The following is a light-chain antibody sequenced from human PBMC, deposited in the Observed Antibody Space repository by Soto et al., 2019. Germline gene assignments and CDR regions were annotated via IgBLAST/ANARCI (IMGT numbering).Light chain of an antibody. CDR2: DAS. CDR3: QHYNSYPWT. J-gene: IGKJ1*01. Sequence: DIQVTQSPSTLSASVGDGVTITCRASQSISSWLAWYQQKPGKAPKLLIYDASSLESGVPSRFSGSGSGTEFTLTISSLQPDDFATYYCQHYNSYPWTFGQGTKVDIK. CDR1: QSISSW. V-gene: IGKV1-5*01.